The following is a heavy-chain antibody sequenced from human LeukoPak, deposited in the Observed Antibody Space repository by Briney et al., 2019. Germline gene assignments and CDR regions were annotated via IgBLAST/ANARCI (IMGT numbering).Heavy chain of an antibody. CDR2: INPNSGGT. D-gene: IGHD2-2*01. V-gene: IGHV1-2*04. CDR1: GYTFTGYY. Sequence: ASVKVSCKASGYTFTGYYMHWVRQAPGQGLEWMGWINPNSGGTNYAQKFQGWVTMTRDTSISTAYMELSRLRSDDTAVYYCARDLGDTISYGTDLIIVVVPAAPSDYWGQGTLVTVSS. J-gene: IGHJ4*02. CDR3: ARDLGDTISYGTDLIIVVVPAAPSDY.